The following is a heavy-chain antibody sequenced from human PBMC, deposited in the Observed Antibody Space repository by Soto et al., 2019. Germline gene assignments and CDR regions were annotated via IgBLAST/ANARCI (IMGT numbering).Heavy chain of an antibody. V-gene: IGHV3-23*01. CDR1: GFTFTSYA. Sequence: TGLSLTLDRLACGFTFTSYAMSWDRQAPGKGLEWVSAISGSGGSTYYADSVKGRFTISRDNSKNTLYLQMNSLRAEDTAVYYCAKDHGSGSYLRYGMDVRGQGTTVTVSS. CDR2: ISGSGGST. J-gene: IGHJ6*02. CDR3: AKDHGSGSYLRYGMDV. D-gene: IGHD3-10*01.